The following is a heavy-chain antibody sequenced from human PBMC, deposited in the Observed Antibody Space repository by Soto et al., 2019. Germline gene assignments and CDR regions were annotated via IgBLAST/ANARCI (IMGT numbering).Heavy chain of an antibody. CDR3: ARNFSRFDP. CDR1: GGSISDYY. Sequence: PTETLSLTCAVSGGSISDYYWSRIRQPPGKGLEWIGYMFYSGSANYNPSLKSRATISADTSKNQFSLKLSSVTAADTAVYYCARNFSRFDPWGQGNLVNVS. CDR2: MFYSGSA. J-gene: IGHJ5*02. V-gene: IGHV4-59*08.